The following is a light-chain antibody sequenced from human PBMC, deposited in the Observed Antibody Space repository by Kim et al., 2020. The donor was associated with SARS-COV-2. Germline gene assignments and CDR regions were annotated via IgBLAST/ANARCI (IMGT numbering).Light chain of an antibody. V-gene: IGKV3-15*01. CDR2: GAS. CDR3: QQYNNWPTG. CDR1: QSVSSN. Sequence: VSPGERATPSCRASQSVSSNLAWYQQKPGQAPRLLIYGASTRATGIPARFSGSGSGTEFTLTISSLQSEDFAVYYCQQYNNWPTGFGQGTKVDIK. J-gene: IGKJ1*01.